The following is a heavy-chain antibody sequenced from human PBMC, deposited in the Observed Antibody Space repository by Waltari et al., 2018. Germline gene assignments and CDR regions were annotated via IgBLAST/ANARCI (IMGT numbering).Heavy chain of an antibody. J-gene: IGHJ5*02. CDR1: GYNFTTYP. Sequence: QVQFVQSGSELKKPGASVKISCKTSGYNFTTYPINWVRQTPGQGLEWMGWINTTPGNPTYGQGFPGRFVFSLDTSVRTAYVDISSLKDEDTAIYYCAGVSWGQGTLVTVS. V-gene: IGHV7-4-1*02. D-gene: IGHD2-8*01. CDR3: AGVS. CDR2: INTTPGNP.